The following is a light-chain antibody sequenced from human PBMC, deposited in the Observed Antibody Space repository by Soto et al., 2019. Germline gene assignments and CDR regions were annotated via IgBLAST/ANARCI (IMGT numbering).Light chain of an antibody. Sequence: QSVLTQSSSASASLGSSVKLTCTLSSGHSSYIIAWHQQQPGKAPRYLMKLEGSGSYNKGSGVPDRFSGSSSGADRYLTISTLPFEDEADYYGEPWDSNTRVFGGGTKLTVL. J-gene: IGLJ3*02. V-gene: IGLV4-60*02. CDR2: LEGSGSY. CDR1: SGHSSYI. CDR3: EPWDSNTRV.